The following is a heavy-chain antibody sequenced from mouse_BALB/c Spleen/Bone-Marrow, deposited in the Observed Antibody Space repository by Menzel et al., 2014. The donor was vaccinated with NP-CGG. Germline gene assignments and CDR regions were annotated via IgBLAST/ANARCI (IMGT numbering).Heavy chain of an antibody. V-gene: IGHV1-18*01. J-gene: IGHJ2*01. Sequence: EVQLQQSRPELVKPGTSVKISCKTSGYTFTEYTIHWVKQSHGKSLEWIGGINPNNGGTSYSQKFKGKATWTVDKSSSTAYMELRSLTSEDSAVYYCARGWLLRHYFDYWGQGTTLTVSS. CDR2: INPNNGGT. CDR1: GYTFTEYT. D-gene: IGHD2-3*01. CDR3: ARGWLLRHYFDY.